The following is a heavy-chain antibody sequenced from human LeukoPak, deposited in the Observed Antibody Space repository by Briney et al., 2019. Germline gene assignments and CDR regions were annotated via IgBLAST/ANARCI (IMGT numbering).Heavy chain of an antibody. V-gene: IGHV3-30*18. CDR1: GFTFSSYG. Sequence: GGSLRLSCAASGFTFSSYGMHWVRQAPGKGLEWVAVISYDGSNKYYADSVKGRFTISRDNSKNTLYLQMNSLRAEDTAVYYCAKDLTDYGDYVRIDYWGQGTLVTVSS. CDR3: AKDLTDYGDYVRIDY. J-gene: IGHJ4*02. D-gene: IGHD4-17*01. CDR2: ISYDGSNK.